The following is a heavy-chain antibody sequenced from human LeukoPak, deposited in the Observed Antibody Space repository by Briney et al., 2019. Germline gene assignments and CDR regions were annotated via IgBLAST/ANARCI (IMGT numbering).Heavy chain of an antibody. CDR2: INHSGST. CDR3: ARASQHWQQPLDP. D-gene: IGHD6-13*01. V-gene: IGHV4-34*01. CDR1: GGSFSGYY. Sequence: PSETLSLTCAVYGGSFSGYYWSWIRQPPGKGLEWIGEINHSGSTNYNPSLKSRVTISVDTSKNQFSLKLSSVTAADTAVYYCARASQHWQQPLDPWGKGTTVTVSS. J-gene: IGHJ6*04.